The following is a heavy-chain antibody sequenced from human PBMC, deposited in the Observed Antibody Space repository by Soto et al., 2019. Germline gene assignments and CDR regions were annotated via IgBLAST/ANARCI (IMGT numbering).Heavy chain of an antibody. J-gene: IGHJ6*03. CDR2: ISGSGGST. V-gene: IGHV3-23*01. CDR1: GFTFSSYA. Sequence: GESLKISCAASGFTFSSYAMSWVRQAPGKGLEWVSAISGSGGSTYYADSVKGRFTISRDNSKNTLYLQMNSLRAEDTAVYYCAKDLGKWSGSYYLHYYYYYMDVWGKGTTVTVSS. D-gene: IGHD3-10*02. CDR3: AKDLGKWSGSYYLHYYYYYMDV.